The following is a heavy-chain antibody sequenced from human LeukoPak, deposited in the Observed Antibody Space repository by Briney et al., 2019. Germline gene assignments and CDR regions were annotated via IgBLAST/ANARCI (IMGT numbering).Heavy chain of an antibody. J-gene: IGHJ6*03. D-gene: IGHD4-17*01. CDR2: IYYSGST. CDR3: ASVTTVRYYYMDV. Sequence: SETLSLTCTVSGGSISSYYWSWIRQPPGKGLESIGYIYYSGSTNYNPSLKSRVTISVDTSKNQFSLKLSSVTAADTAVYYCASVTTVRYYYMDVWGKGTTVTVSS. CDR1: GGSISSYY. V-gene: IGHV4-59*01.